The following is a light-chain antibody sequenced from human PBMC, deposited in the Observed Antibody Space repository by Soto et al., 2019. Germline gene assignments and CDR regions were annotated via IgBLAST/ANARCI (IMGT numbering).Light chain of an antibody. CDR3: QQANSFPIT. J-gene: IGKJ5*01. Sequence: MKQYPATLSVSPGKGVTLSCRAGQSVRSNLAWYQQKPGKAPKLLIYAASSLQSGVPSRFSGSGSGTDFTLTISSLQPEDFATYYCQQANSFPITFGQGTRLEIK. CDR1: QSVRSN. V-gene: IGKV1-12*01. CDR2: AAS.